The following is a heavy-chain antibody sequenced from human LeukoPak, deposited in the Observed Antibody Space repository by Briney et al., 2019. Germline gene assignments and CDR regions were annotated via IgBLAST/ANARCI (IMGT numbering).Heavy chain of an antibody. J-gene: IGHJ4*02. CDR3: AKISRLPLWPYFDY. V-gene: IGHV3-23*01. Sequence: GGSLRLSCAASGFTFSSYAMGWVRQAPGKELEWVSAISGSGGSTYYADSVKGRFTISRDNSKNTLYLQMNSLRAEDTAVYYCAKISRLPLWPYFDYWGQGTLVTVSS. CDR2: ISGSGGST. CDR1: GFTFSSYA. D-gene: IGHD3-10*01.